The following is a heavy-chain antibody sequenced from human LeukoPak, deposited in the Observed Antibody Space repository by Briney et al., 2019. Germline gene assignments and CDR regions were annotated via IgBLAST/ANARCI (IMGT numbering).Heavy chain of an antibody. CDR2: INPNSGGT. V-gene: IGHV1-2*02. CDR3: ARFRLYDIRNLRVGGNWFDP. CDR1: GYTFTGYY. J-gene: IGHJ5*02. Sequence: GASVKVSCKASGYTFTGYYMHWVRQAPGQGLEWMGWINPNSGGTNYAQKFQGRVTMTRDTSISTAYMELSRLRSDDTAVYYCARFRLYDIRNLRVGGNWFDPWGQGTLVTVSS. D-gene: IGHD3-9*01.